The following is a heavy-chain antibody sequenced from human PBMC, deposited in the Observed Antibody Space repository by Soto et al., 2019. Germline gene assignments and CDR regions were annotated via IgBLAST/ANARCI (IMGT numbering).Heavy chain of an antibody. CDR2: ISSSSSYI. Sequence: GGSLRLSCAASGFTFSSYSMNWVRQAPGKGLEWVSSISSSSSYIYYADSVKGRFTISRDNAKNSLYLQMNSLRAEDTAVYYCAREGFEYYYGSGSRHSYYFDYWGQGTLVTVSS. D-gene: IGHD3-10*01. V-gene: IGHV3-21*01. CDR3: AREGFEYYYGSGSRHSYYFDY. J-gene: IGHJ4*02. CDR1: GFTFSSYS.